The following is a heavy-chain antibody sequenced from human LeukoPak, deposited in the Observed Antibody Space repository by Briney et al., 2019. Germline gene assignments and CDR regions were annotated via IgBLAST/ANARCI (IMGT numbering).Heavy chain of an antibody. CDR3: ARGLMVYAMSGGEFDP. V-gene: IGHV3-30*04. CDR2: ISYDGSNK. J-gene: IGHJ5*02. D-gene: IGHD2-8*01. CDR1: GFTFSSYA. Sequence: GGSLRLSCAASGFTFSSYAMHWVRQAPGKGLEWVAVISYDGSNKYYADSVKGRFTISRDNSKNTLYLQMNSLRAEDTAVYYCARGLMVYAMSGGEFDPWGQGTLVTVSS.